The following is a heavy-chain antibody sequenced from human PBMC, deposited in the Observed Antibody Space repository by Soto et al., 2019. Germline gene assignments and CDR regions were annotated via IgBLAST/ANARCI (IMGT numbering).Heavy chain of an antibody. Sequence: QVQLVESGGGVVQPGRSLRLSCAASGFTFSSYGMHWVRQAPGKGLEWVAVIWYDGSNKYYADSVKGRFTISRDNSKNTLYLQMNSLRAEDTAVYYCARVSIAARAYYYYYGTDVWGQGTTVTVSS. CDR1: GFTFSSYG. D-gene: IGHD6-6*01. CDR2: IWYDGSNK. CDR3: ARVSIAARAYYYYYGTDV. J-gene: IGHJ6*02. V-gene: IGHV3-33*01.